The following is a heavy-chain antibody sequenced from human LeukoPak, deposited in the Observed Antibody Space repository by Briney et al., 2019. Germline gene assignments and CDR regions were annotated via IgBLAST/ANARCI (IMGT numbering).Heavy chain of an antibody. CDR3: VKDRVHDSSSYYGYGY. V-gene: IGHV3-64D*09. Sequence: PGGSLRLSCSASGFTFSSFGWHWVRQAPGKGLEYVSAISSNGGSTYYADSVKGRFTISRDNSKNTLYLQMSSLRAEDTAVYYGVKDRVHDSSSYYGYGYWGQGTLVTVSS. J-gene: IGHJ4*02. D-gene: IGHD3-22*01. CDR2: ISSNGGST. CDR1: GFTFSSFG.